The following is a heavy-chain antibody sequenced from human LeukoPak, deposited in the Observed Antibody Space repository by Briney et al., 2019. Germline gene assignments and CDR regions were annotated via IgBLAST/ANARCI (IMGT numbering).Heavy chain of an antibody. CDR3: ARSHDGFDL. D-gene: IGHD5-24*01. CDR2: IGSNILTT. CDR1: GFVFGTYS. Sequence: PRGSLRLSCVGSGFVFGTYSMNWVRQAPGKRLEWVSYIGSNILTTHYSDSVRGRFTISRDNVQKSVYLQMSSLRGDDTAIYYCARSHDGFDLWGQGTLVTVSS. J-gene: IGHJ5*02. V-gene: IGHV3-48*01.